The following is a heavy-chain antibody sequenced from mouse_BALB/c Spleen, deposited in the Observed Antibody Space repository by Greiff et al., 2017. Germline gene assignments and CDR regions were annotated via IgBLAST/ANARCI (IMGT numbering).Heavy chain of an antibody. V-gene: IGHV5-12-2*01. J-gene: IGHJ4*01. CDR1: GFTFSSYT. CDR2: ISNGGGST. CDR3: ARRREGYYDAMDY. Sequence: EVMLVESGGGLVQPGGSLKLSCAASGFTFSSYTMSWVRQTPEKRLEWVAYISNGGGSTYYPDTVKGRFTISRDNAKNTLYLRMSSLKSEDTAMYYCARRREGYYDAMDYGGQGTSVTVSS. D-gene: IGHD2-2*01.